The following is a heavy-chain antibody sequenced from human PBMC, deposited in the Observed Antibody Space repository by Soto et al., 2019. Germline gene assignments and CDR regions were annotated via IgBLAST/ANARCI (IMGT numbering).Heavy chain of an antibody. CDR1: GYTFTSYA. J-gene: IGHJ5*02. Sequence: ASVKVSCKASGYTFTSYAMHWVRQAPGQRLEWMGWINAGNGNTKYSQKFQGRVTITRDTSASTAYMELSSLRSEDTAVYYCARPPRGYCSSTSCYTQENWFDPWGQGTLVTVSS. CDR3: ARPPRGYCSSTSCYTQENWFDP. CDR2: INAGNGNT. V-gene: IGHV1-3*01. D-gene: IGHD2-2*02.